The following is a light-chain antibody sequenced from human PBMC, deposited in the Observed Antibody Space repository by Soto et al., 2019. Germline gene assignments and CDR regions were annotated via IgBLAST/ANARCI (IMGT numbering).Light chain of an antibody. V-gene: IGKV3-20*01. CDR2: GAS. J-gene: IGKJ2*01. CDR3: QQYGSSPYT. Sequence: EIVLTQSPGTLSLSPGDRTTLSCRASQSVSSNYLAWYQQKPGQAPRLLIYGASSRATGIPDRFSGSGSGTDFTLTISRLEPEDVAVYYCQQYGSSPYTFGQGTKLEIK. CDR1: QSVSSNY.